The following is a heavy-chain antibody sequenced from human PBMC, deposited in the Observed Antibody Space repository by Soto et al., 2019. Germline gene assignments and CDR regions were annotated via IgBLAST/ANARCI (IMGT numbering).Heavy chain of an antibody. Sequence: QVQLQQWGAGLLKPSETLSLTCAVYGGSFSGYYWSWIRQPPGKGLEWIGDINHSGSTNYNPSLKSRVPISVDTTKNQFSLKLSSVTAADTAVYYCARGDCSGGSCYFYYYYYGMDVWGQGTTVTVSS. D-gene: IGHD2-15*01. CDR2: INHSGST. CDR1: GGSFSGYY. V-gene: IGHV4-34*01. J-gene: IGHJ6*02. CDR3: ARGDCSGGSCYFYYYYYGMDV.